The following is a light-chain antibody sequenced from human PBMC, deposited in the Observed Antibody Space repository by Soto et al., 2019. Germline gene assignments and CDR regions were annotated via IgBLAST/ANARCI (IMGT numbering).Light chain of an antibody. CDR2: EVS. J-gene: IGLJ1*01. Sequence: QSALTQPASVSGSPGQSITISCTGSSSDVGTYDLVSWYQQHPGKAPTLIIYEVSERPSGVSNRFSGSKSGNTASLTISGLQAEDEADYYCCSYAGSSTYVFGAGTKVTVL. V-gene: IGLV2-23*02. CDR1: SSDVGTYDL. CDR3: CSYAGSSTYV.